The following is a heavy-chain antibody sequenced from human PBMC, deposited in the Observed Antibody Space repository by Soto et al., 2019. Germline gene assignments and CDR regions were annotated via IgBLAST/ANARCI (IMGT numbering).Heavy chain of an antibody. J-gene: IGHJ6*02. V-gene: IGHV1-69*01. CDR3: ARHPGGRGYYYGMAV. Sequence: QGLEWMGGIIPIFGTANYAQKFQGRVTITADESTSTAYMELSSLRSEDTAVYFCARHPGGRGYYYGMAVWGQGSTV. CDR2: IIPIFGTA. D-gene: IGHD2-15*01.